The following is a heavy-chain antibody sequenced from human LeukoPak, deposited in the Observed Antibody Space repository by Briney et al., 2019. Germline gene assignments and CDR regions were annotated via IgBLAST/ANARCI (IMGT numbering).Heavy chain of an antibody. CDR1: GFTFSSYS. CDR2: ISSSSSYI. J-gene: IGHJ4*02. V-gene: IGHV3-21*04. D-gene: IGHD3-10*01. Sequence: GGSLRLSCAASGFTFSSYSMNWVRQAPGEGLEWVSSISSSSSYIYYADSVKGRFTISRDNAKNSLYLQMNSLRAEDMALYYCAKDINPYYYGSGRADYWGQGALVTVSS. CDR3: AKDINPYYYGSGRADY.